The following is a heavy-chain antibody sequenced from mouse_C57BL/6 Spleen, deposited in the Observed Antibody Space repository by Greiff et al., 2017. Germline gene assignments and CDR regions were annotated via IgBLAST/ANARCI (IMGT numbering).Heavy chain of an antibody. D-gene: IGHD1-1*01. J-gene: IGHJ2*01. V-gene: IGHV5-17*01. CDR2: ISGGGSTI. Sequence: EVMLVESGGGLVKPGGSLKLSCAASGFTFSDYGMHWVRQAPEKGLEWVAYISGGGSTIYYADTVKGRFTISRDNAKNTLFLQMTSLRSEDTAMYYCSRPSGVYYEYCFDYWGQGTTLTVSS. CDR3: SRPSGVYYEYCFDY. CDR1: GFTFSDYG.